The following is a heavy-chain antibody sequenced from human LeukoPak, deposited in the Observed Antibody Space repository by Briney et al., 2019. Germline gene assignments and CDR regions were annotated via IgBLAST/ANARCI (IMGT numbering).Heavy chain of an antibody. CDR1: GYTFTGYY. D-gene: IGHD3-10*01. Sequence: GASVKVSCKASGYTFTGYYMHWVRQAPGQGLEWMGWINPNSGGTNYAQKFQGRVTMTRDTSISTAYMELSRLRSDDTAVHFCARGGVDYYGSGTYYLMYYFDYWGQGALVTVSS. CDR3: ARGGVDYYGSGTYYLMYYFDY. J-gene: IGHJ4*02. CDR2: INPNSGGT. V-gene: IGHV1-2*02.